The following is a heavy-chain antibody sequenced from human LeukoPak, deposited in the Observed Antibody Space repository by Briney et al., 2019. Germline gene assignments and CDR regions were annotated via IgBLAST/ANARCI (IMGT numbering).Heavy chain of an antibody. CDR3: ARAKIDSSGWYGSGCFDY. V-gene: IGHV3-48*04. Sequence: QPGGSLRLSCAASGFTFSRYSMNWVRQAPGKGLEWVSYISSSGSTIYYADAVKGRFTISRDNAKNSLYLQMNSLRGEDTAVYYCARAKIDSSGWYGSGCFDYWGQGTLVTVSS. D-gene: IGHD6-19*01. CDR1: GFTFSRYS. CDR2: ISSSGSTI. J-gene: IGHJ4*02.